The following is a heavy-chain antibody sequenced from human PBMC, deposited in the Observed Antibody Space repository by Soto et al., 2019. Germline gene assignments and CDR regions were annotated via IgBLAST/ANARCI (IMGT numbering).Heavy chain of an antibody. CDR2: ISGSGGST. CDR3: AKAHYYDSSGYYSYYFDY. J-gene: IGHJ4*02. V-gene: IGHV3-23*01. D-gene: IGHD3-22*01. Sequence: GGSLRLSCAASGFTFSSYAMSWVRQAPGKGLEWVSAISGSGGSTYYADSVKGRFTISRDNSKNTLYLQMNSLRAEDTAVYYCAKAHYYDSSGYYSYYFDYWGQGTLVTVSS. CDR1: GFTFSSYA.